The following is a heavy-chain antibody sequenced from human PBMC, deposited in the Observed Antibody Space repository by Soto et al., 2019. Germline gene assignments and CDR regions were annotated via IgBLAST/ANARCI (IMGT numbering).Heavy chain of an antibody. J-gene: IGHJ4*02. Sequence: SETLSLTCTVSGGSISSSSYYWGWIHQPPGKGLEWIGSIYYSGSTYYNPSLKSRVTISVDTSKNQFSLKLSSVTAADTAVYYCARQGYYDYIWGSYRYWYFDYWGQGTLVTVSS. D-gene: IGHD3-16*02. CDR1: GGSISSSSYY. V-gene: IGHV4-39*01. CDR3: ARQGYYDYIWGSYRYWYFDY. CDR2: IYYSGST.